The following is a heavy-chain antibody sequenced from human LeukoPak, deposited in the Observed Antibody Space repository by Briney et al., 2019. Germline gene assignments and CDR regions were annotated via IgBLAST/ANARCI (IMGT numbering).Heavy chain of an antibody. CDR1: GYTLTELS. CDR2: FDPEDGET. V-gene: IGHV1-24*01. CDR3: ARGKDGYNDY. Sequence: ASVKVSCKVYGYTLTELSMHWVRQAPGKGLEWMGGFDPEDGETIYAQKFQGRVTMTRDTSISTAYMELSRLRSDDTAVYYCARGKDGYNDYWGQGTLVTVSS. J-gene: IGHJ4*02. D-gene: IGHD5-24*01.